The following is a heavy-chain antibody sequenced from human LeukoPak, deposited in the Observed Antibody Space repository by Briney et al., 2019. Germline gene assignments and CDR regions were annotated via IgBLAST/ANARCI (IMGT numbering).Heavy chain of an antibody. V-gene: IGHV3-48*01. CDR3: ARDRRHSSGWYAY. CDR2: ISSSSSTI. Sequence: GGSLRLSCAASGFTFSSYSMNWVRQAPGKGLEWVSYISSSSSTIYYADSVKGRFTISRDNSKNTLYLQMNSLRAEDTAVYYCARDRRHSSGWYAYWGQGTLVTVSS. CDR1: GFTFSSYS. J-gene: IGHJ4*02. D-gene: IGHD6-19*01.